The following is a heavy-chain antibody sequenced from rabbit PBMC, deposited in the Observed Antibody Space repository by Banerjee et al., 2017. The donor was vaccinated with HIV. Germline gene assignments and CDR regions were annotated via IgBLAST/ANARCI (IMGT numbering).Heavy chain of an antibody. D-gene: IGHD4-1*01. CDR1: GFDFSSYG. CDR2: ITYGGSA. CDR3: VRHNSGLTL. J-gene: IGHJ3*01. V-gene: IGHV1S21*01. Sequence: EQLVESGGGLVQPGGSLKLSCKASGFDFSSYGVGWVRQAPGKGLEWIGYITYGGSALYASWAKGRFAISRTSPTVDLKMTSLTAADTATYFCVRHNSGLTLWGQGTLVTVS.